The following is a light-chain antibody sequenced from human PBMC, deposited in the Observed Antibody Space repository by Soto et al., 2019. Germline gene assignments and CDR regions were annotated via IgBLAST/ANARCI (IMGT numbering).Light chain of an antibody. V-gene: IGLV1-44*01. CDR3: AASGDNLNGFYV. CDR1: SSNIGSNT. Sequence: QSVLTQPPSASGTPGQRVTISCSGSSSNIGSNTVNWYQQLPGTAPKLLIYSNNQRPSGVPDRFSGSKSGTSASLAISGLQSDDEADYYCAASGDNLNGFYVFGTGTKLTVL. J-gene: IGLJ1*01. CDR2: SNN.